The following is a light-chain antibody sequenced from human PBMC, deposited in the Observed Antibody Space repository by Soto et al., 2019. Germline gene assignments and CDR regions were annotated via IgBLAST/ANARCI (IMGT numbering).Light chain of an antibody. V-gene: IGKV3-15*01. Sequence: EVVLTQSPATQSVSPGERATLSCGASQTINRNLAWYQQKPGQAPRLLIYGASTRATGIPARFSGSGSGTEFTLTISSLQSEDFAVYYCQQRSSAITFGQGTRLEIK. CDR3: QQRSSAIT. CDR2: GAS. CDR1: QTINRN. J-gene: IGKJ5*01.